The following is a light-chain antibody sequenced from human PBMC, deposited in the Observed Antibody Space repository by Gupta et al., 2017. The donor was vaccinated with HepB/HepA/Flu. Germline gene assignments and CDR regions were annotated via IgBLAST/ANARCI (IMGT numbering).Light chain of an antibody. CDR1: SSSIGAGYD. CDR3: QSYDSSLSASV. J-gene: IGLJ2*01. V-gene: IGLV1-40*01. CDR2: TNN. Sequence: SVLTQPPSVSAAPGQRVTLSCTGSSSSIGAGYDLHWYQHLPGTAPKLLIYTNNNRPSGVPDRFSASKAGTSASLAITGLQAEDEADYYCQSYDSSLSASVFGGGTKLTVL.